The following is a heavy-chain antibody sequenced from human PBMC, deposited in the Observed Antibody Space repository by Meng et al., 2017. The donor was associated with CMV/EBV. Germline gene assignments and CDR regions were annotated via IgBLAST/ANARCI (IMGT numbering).Heavy chain of an antibody. J-gene: IGHJ6*02. CDR2: IKQDGSEK. CDR1: GFTFSSYW. V-gene: IGHV3-7*01. D-gene: IGHD6-6*01. Sequence: GGSLRLSCAASGFTFSSYWMSWVRQAPGKGLEWVANIKQDGSEKYYVDSVKGRFTISRDNAKNSLYLQMNSLRAEDTAVYYCAREGLWSSSSYYYGMDVWGQGTTVTVSS. CDR3: AREGLWSSSSYYYGMDV.